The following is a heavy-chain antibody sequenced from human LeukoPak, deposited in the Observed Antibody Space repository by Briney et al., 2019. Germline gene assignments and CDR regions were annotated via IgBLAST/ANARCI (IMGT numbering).Heavy chain of an antibody. CDR2: IWYDGSNK. V-gene: IGHV3-33*01. J-gene: IGHJ3*02. CDR1: GGTFSSYG. D-gene: IGHD1-1*01. Sequence: SCKAYGGTFSSYGMHWVRQAPGKGLEWVAVIWYDGSNKYYADSVKGRFTISRDNSKNTLYLQMNSLRAEDTAVYSCARENWNDWNAFDIWGQGTMVTVSS. CDR3: ARENWNDWNAFDI.